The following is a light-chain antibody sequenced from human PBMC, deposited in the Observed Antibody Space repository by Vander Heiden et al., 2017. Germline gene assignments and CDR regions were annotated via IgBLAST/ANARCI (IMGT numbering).Light chain of an antibody. Sequence: EIVLTQSPATLSLSPGERATPSCRASQSVSSYLAWYQQTPGQAPRLLICDASNRATGIPARFCGSASGTDFTLTITSLAPEDFAVSYCHQCSTWLFTFGHGTKVDIK. CDR2: DAS. V-gene: IGKV3-11*01. CDR3: HQCSTWLFT. CDR1: QSVSSY. J-gene: IGKJ3*01.